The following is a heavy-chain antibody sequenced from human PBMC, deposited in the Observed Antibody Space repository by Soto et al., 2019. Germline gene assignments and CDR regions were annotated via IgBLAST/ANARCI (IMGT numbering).Heavy chain of an antibody. Sequence: ASVEVCCKASGYTFTSYGISWVRQAPGQGLEWMGWISAYNGNTNYAQKLQGRVTMTTDTSTSTAYMELRSLRSDDTAVYYCARDIPAMVCNWFDPWGQGTLVTVSS. V-gene: IGHV1-18*01. CDR3: ARDIPAMVCNWFDP. D-gene: IGHD5-18*01. CDR1: GYTFTSYG. CDR2: ISAYNGNT. J-gene: IGHJ5*02.